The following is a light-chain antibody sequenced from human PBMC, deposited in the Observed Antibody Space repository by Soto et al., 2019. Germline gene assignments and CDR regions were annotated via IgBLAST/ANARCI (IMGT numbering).Light chain of an antibody. Sequence: QSVLTQPPSASGTPGQRVTISCSGSSTNIGRYSVNWYQQFPGTAPKLLIYSNNQRPSGVPDRFSGSKSGTSASLAISGLQSEDEADYYCAAWDDSLNAVLFGGGTKVTVL. CDR2: SNN. CDR1: STNIGRYS. V-gene: IGLV1-44*01. CDR3: AAWDDSLNAVL. J-gene: IGLJ2*01.